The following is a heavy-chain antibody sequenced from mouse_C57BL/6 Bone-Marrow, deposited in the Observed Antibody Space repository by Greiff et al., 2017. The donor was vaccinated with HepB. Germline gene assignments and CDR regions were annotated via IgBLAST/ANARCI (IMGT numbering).Heavy chain of an antibody. CDR1: GYTFTSYT. J-gene: IGHJ3*01. CDR2: INPSSGYT. D-gene: IGHD2-4*01. V-gene: IGHV1-4*01. Sequence: VMLVESGAELARPGASVKMSCKASGYTFTSYTMHWVKQRPGQGLEWIGYINPSSGYTKYNQKFKDKATLTADKSSSTAYMQLSSLTSEDSAVYYCARLGDYVAWFAYWGQGTLVTVSA. CDR3: ARLGDYVAWFAY.